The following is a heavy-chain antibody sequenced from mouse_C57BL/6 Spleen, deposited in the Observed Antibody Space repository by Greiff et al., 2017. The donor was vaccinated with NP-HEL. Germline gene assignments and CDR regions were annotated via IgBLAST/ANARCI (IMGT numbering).Heavy chain of an antibody. J-gene: IGHJ4*01. Sequence: VQLQQSGAELARPGASVKLSCKASGYTFTSYGISWVKQRTGQGLEWIGEIYPRSGNTYYNEKFKGKATLTADKSSSTGYMELRSLTSEDSAVYFCARGSTTVVATDAMDYWGQGTSVTVSS. D-gene: IGHD1-1*01. CDR1: GYTFTSYG. V-gene: IGHV1-81*01. CDR3: ARGSTTVVATDAMDY. CDR2: IYPRSGNT.